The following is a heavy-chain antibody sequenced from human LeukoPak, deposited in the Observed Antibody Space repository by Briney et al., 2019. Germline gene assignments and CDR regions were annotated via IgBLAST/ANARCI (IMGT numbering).Heavy chain of an antibody. CDR3: AGDRVWHFDV. V-gene: IGHV3-74*01. Sequence: PGGSLRLSCVASGFTFPSYWMHWVRQAPGKGLVWVSRIDSDGSTITYADSVKGRFTISRDNAKNTLYLQMNSLRAEDTAVYYCAGDRVWHFDVCGGSAPVTVSS. CDR2: IDSDGSTI. D-gene: IGHD3-10*01. J-gene: IGHJ2*01. CDR1: GFTFPSYW.